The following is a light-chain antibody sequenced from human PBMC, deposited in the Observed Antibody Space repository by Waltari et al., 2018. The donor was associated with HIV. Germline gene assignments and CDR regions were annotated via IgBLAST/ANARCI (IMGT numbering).Light chain of an antibody. CDR2: RKN. J-gene: IGLJ2*01. V-gene: IGLV1-47*01. Sequence: QSVLTQPPSASGTPGQRVTISCSGSSSNFGSNYVYWYQQFPGTATKLPMYRKNPRPAAVPDRFSGSKSGTSASLAISGRRSEDESGYYCAAWVDSRSVVFVGGTKLTVL. CDR3: AAWVDSRSVV. CDR1: SSNFGSNY.